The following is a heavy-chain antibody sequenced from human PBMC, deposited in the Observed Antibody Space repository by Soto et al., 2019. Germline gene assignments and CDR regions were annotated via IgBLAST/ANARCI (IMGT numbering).Heavy chain of an antibody. Sequence: SQTLSLTCAISGDSVSSNSAAWNWIRQSPSRGLEWLGRTYYRSKWYNDYAVSVKSRITINPDTSKNQFSLQLNSVTPEDTAVYYCARDKQRKEYRSSPLFDYWGQGTLVTVSS. CDR1: GDSVSSNSAA. V-gene: IGHV6-1*01. D-gene: IGHD6-6*01. CDR2: TYYRSKWYN. J-gene: IGHJ4*02. CDR3: ARDKQRKEYRSSPLFDY.